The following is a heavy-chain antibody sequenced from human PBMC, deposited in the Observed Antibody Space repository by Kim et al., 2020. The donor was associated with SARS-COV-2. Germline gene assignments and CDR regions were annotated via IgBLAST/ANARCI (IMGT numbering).Heavy chain of an antibody. CDR2: IYYSGST. Sequence: SETLSLTCTVSGGSISSYYWSWIRQPPGKGLEWIGYIYYSGSTNYNPSLKSRVTISVDTSKNQFSLKLSSVTAADTAVYYCARLDYGDYGEYYYYGMDVWGQGTTVTVSS. J-gene: IGHJ6*02. CDR1: GGSISSYY. CDR3: ARLDYGDYGEYYYYGMDV. D-gene: IGHD4-17*01. V-gene: IGHV4-59*01.